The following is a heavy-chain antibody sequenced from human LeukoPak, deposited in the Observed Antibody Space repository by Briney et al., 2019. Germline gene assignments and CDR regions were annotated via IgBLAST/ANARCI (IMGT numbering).Heavy chain of an antibody. CDR1: GFTFSSYG. Sequence: GRSLRLSCAASGFTFSSYGMHWVRQAPGKGLEWVAVVSYDGTHKYYADSVKGRFTVSRDNSKNTLYLQMNSLRAEDTAVYYCAKEAGLRYFDWLFYFDYWGQGTLVTVSS. CDR2: VSYDGTHK. CDR3: AKEAGLRYFDWLFYFDY. D-gene: IGHD3-9*01. J-gene: IGHJ4*02. V-gene: IGHV3-30*18.